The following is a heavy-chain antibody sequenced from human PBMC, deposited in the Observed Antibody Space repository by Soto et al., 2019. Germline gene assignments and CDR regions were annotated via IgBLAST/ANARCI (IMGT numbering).Heavy chain of an antibody. D-gene: IGHD6-13*01. CDR2: INHSGST. CDR1: GGSFSGYD. Sequence: SETLSLPGAVYGGSFSGYDWSWIRQPPGKGLEWLGEINHSGSTNYNPSLKSRVTLSVDTSKNQFSLKLSSVTAADTAVYYCARARAGGTGVDYWGQRTRVAVSP. J-gene: IGHJ4*02. CDR3: ARARAGGTGVDY. V-gene: IGHV4-34*01.